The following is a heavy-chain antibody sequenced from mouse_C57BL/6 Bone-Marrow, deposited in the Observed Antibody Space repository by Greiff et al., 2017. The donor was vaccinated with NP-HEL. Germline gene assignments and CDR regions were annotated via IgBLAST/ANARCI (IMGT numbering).Heavy chain of an antibody. CDR2: IRLKSDNYAT. D-gene: IGHD1-1*01. Sequence: DVQLVESGGGLVQPGGSMKLSCVASGFTFSNYWMNWVRQSPEKGLEWVAQIRLKSDNYATHYAESVKGRFTISRDDSKSSVYLQMNNLRAEDTGIYYCTGGPYYYGSSYWYFDVWGTGTTVTVSS. V-gene: IGHV6-3*01. J-gene: IGHJ1*03. CDR3: TGGPYYYGSSYWYFDV. CDR1: GFTFSNYW.